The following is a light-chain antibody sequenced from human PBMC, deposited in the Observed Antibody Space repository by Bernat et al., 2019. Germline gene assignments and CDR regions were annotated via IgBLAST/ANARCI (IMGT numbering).Light chain of an antibody. V-gene: IGKV3D-20*01. CDR3: QQYGSSRPVT. CDR1: QSVSSSY. CDR2: DAS. Sequence: EIVLTQSPATLSLSPGERATLSCGASQSVSSSYLAWYQQKPGLAPRLLIYDASSRATGIPDRFSGSGSGTDFTLTISRLEPEDFGVYYCQQYGSSRPVTFGQGTRLEIK. J-gene: IGKJ5*01.